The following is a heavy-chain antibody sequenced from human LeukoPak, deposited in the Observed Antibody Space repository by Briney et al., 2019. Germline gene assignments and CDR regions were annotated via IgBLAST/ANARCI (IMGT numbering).Heavy chain of an antibody. CDR2: ISAYNGNT. J-gene: IGHJ6*03. V-gene: IGHV1-18*01. CDR1: GYTFTSYG. Sequence: GASVKVSCKASGYTFTSYGISWVRQAPGQGLEWMGRISAYNGNTNYAQKLQGRVTMTTDTSTSTAYMELRSLRSDDTAVYYCASGVPAAISSHYYMDVWGKGTTVTVSS. D-gene: IGHD2-2*01. CDR3: ASGVPAAISSHYYMDV.